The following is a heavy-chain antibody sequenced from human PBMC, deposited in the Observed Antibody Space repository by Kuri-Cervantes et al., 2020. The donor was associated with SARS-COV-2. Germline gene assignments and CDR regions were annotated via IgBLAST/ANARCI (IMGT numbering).Heavy chain of an antibody. Sequence: GSLRPSCAVYGGSFNSYYWSWIRQPPGKGLEWIGEINHSGSTNYNPSLKSRVTISVDTSKNQFSLKLSSVTAADTAVYYCARGEVIVVPAAVAYYCYMDVWGKGTTVTVSS. J-gene: IGHJ6*03. CDR2: INHSGST. V-gene: IGHV4-34*01. D-gene: IGHD2-2*01. CDR1: GGSFNSYY. CDR3: ARGEVIVVPAAVAYYCYMDV.